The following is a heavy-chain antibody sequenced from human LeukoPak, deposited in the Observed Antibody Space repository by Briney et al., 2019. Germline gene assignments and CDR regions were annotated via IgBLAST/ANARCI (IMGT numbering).Heavy chain of an antibody. J-gene: IGHJ4*02. CDR1: GFTFSNAW. D-gene: IGHD3-3*01. CDR2: IKSKTDGGTT. CDR3: TTRITIFGVVIDY. Sequence: GGSLRLSCAASGFTFSNAWMSWVRQAPGKGLERVGRIKSKTDGGTTDYAAPVKGRFTISRDDSKNTLYLQMNSLKTEDTAVYYCTTRITIFGVVIDYWGQGTLVTVSS. V-gene: IGHV3-15*01.